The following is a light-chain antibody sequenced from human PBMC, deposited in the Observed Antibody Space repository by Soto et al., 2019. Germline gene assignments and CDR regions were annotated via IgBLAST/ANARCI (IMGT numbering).Light chain of an antibody. CDR1: QSVSNNY. Sequence: EIVLTQSPGTLSLSPGERATLSCRASQSVSNNYLAWYQQKPGQAPRLLIYGASNGATGIPDRFSGSGSGTDFTLTISRLEPEDFAEYYCQQYGSSGTFGQGTRL. V-gene: IGKV3-20*01. J-gene: IGKJ5*01. CDR3: QQYGSSGT. CDR2: GAS.